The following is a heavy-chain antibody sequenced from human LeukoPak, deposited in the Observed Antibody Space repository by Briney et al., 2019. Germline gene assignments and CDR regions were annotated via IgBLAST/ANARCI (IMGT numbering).Heavy chain of an antibody. V-gene: IGHV3-48*01. CDR2: ISSSSMTV. CDR3: AKFDGVQLWLPYYYYYMDV. D-gene: IGHD5-18*01. CDR1: GFTFSAYS. J-gene: IGHJ6*03. Sequence: GGSLRLSCAASGFTFSAYSMTWVRQAPGKGLEWLSYISSSSMTVYYADSVKGRFTISRDNSKNTLYLQVNILRAEDTAVYYCAKFDGVQLWLPYYYYYMDVWGKGTTVTVSS.